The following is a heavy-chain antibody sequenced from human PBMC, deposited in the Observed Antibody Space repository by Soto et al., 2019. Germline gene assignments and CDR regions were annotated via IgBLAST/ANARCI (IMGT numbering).Heavy chain of an antibody. CDR3: ARDDGDVVTGYYEEWGAFDI. Sequence: VQLVESGGGVVQPGRSLRLSCAASGFTFSSYAMHWVRQAPGKGLEWVADISYDGSNKYYADSVKGRFTISRDNSKNALYLQMNSLRAEDTAVYYCARDDGDVVTGYYEEWGAFDIWGQGKMVTVSS. D-gene: IGHD3-9*01. CDR1: GFTFSSYA. V-gene: IGHV3-30-3*01. CDR2: ISYDGSNK. J-gene: IGHJ3*02.